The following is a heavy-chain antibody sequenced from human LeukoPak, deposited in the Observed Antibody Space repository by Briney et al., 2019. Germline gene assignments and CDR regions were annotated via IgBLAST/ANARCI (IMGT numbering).Heavy chain of an antibody. D-gene: IGHD6-19*01. V-gene: IGHV4-59*01. J-gene: IGHJ4*02. Sequence: PSETLSLTCTVSGGSISSYYWSWIRQPPGKGLEWIGYIYYSGSTNYNPSLKSRVTISVDTSKNQFSLKLSSVTAEDTAVYYCATSPRRDSSGWQPFDYWGQGTLVTVSS. CDR2: IYYSGST. CDR1: GGSISSYY. CDR3: ATSPRRDSSGWQPFDY.